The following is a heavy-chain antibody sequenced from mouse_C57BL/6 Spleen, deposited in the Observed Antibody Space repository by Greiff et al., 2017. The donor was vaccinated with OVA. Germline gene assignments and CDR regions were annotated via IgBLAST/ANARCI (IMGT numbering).Heavy chain of an antibody. J-gene: IGHJ3*01. CDR2: IYPGDGDT. Sequence: VQVVESGAELVKPGASVKISCKASGYAFSSYWMNWVKQRPGKGLEWIGQIYPGDGDTNYNGKFKGKATLTADKSSSTAYMQLSSLTSEDSAVYFCARDGTYSNWAYWGQGTLVTVSA. CDR3: ARDGTYSNWAY. D-gene: IGHD2-5*01. V-gene: IGHV1-80*01. CDR1: GYAFSSYW.